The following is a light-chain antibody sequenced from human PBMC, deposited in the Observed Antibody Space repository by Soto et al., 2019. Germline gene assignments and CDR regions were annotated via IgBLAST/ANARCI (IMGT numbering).Light chain of an antibody. CDR2: GAS. J-gene: IGKJ3*01. Sequence: EIVMTQSPATLSVSPGERATLSCRATESVSTKLAWYQQKPGQAPRLLIYGASTRATAIPARFSGSGSGTEFTLTISSLQSEDFAVYYCQHYNNWPFTFGPGTKVDIK. CDR3: QHYNNWPFT. CDR1: ESVSTK. V-gene: IGKV3-15*01.